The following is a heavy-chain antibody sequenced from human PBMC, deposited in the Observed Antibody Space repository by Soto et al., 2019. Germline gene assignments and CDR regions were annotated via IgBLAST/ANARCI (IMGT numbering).Heavy chain of an antibody. V-gene: IGHV4-38-2*02. CDR3: ARESIAARPYYYYGMDV. D-gene: IGHD6-6*01. CDR1: GYSISSGYY. Sequence: SETLSLTCAVSGYSISSGYYWGWIRQPPGKGLEWIGSIYHSGSTYYNPSLKSRVTISVDTSKNQFSLKLSSVTAADTAVYYCARESIAARPYYYYGMDVWGQGTTVTVS. J-gene: IGHJ6*02. CDR2: IYHSGST.